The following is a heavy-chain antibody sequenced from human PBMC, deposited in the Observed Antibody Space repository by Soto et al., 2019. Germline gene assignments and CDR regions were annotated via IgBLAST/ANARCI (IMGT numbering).Heavy chain of an antibody. CDR1: GYTFTSYD. CDR3: ARVVDTAMDYWYFDL. J-gene: IGHJ2*01. D-gene: IGHD5-18*01. Sequence: GASVKVSCKASGYTFTSYDINWVRQATGQGLEWMGWMNPNSGNTGYAQKFQGRVTMTRNTSIGTAYMELSSLRSEDTAVYYCARVVDTAMDYWYFDLWGRGTLVTVSS. V-gene: IGHV1-8*01. CDR2: MNPNSGNT.